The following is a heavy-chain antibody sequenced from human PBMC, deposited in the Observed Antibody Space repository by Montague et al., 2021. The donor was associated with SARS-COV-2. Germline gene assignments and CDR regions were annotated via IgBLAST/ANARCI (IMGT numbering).Heavy chain of an antibody. D-gene: IGHD2-2*01. V-gene: IGHV4-34*01. CDR1: GGSFSGYY. CDR3: TREGYQVLWSDYYYYGMDV. Sequence: SETLSLTCAVYGGSFSGYYWSWIRQPPGKGLEWIGEINHSGSTNCNPSLKSRVTISVDTSKNQFSLKLSSVTAADTAVYYCTREGYQVLWSDYYYYGMDVWSQGTTVTVSS. J-gene: IGHJ6*02. CDR2: INHSGST.